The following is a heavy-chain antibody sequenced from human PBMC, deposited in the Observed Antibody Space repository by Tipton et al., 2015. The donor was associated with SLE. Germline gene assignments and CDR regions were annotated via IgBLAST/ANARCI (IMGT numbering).Heavy chain of an antibody. CDR1: GFTFSSYW. D-gene: IGHD1-26*01. V-gene: IGHV3-7*02. CDR3: ATWELADAFDI. Sequence: SLRLSCAASGFTFSSYWMSWVRQAPGKGLEWVANIKQDGSEKYYVDSVKGRFTISGDNAKNSLYLQMNSLRAEDTAVYYCATWELADAFDIWGQGTMVTVSS. CDR2: IKQDGSEK. J-gene: IGHJ3*02.